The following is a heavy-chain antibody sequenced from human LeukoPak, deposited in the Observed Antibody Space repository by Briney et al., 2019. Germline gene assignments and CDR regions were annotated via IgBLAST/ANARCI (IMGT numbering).Heavy chain of an antibody. CDR3: AKDVPVAGTGTYYYYYGMDV. J-gene: IGHJ6*02. CDR2: ISGSGGGT. V-gene: IGHV3-23*01. CDR1: GITLSNYG. D-gene: IGHD6-19*01. Sequence: GGSLRLSCAVSGITLSNYGMSLVRQAPGKGLEWVSSISGSGGGTYYADSVKGRFTISKDNSKNTLYLQMNSLRAEDTAIYYCAKDVPVAGTGTYYYYYGMDVWGQGTTVTVSS.